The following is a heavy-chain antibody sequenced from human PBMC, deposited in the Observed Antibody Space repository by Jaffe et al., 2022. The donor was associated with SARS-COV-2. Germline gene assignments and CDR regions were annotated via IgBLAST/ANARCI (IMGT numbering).Heavy chain of an antibody. Sequence: QVQLVESGGGLVEPGGSLRLSCAASGFTFSDYYMSWIRQAPGMGLEWLSYIDSSGGTIHYADSVKGRFTISRDNAKNSLYLQMNSLRAEDTAVYYCARDEPYTSNWYRYFHHWGQGTLVTVSS. CDR2: IDSSGGTI. CDR3: ARDEPYTSNWYRYFHH. D-gene: IGHD6-13*01. CDR1: GFTFSDYY. J-gene: IGHJ1*01. V-gene: IGHV3-11*01.